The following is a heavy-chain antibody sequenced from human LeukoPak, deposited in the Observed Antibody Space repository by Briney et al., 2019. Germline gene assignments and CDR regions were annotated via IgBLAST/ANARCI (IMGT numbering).Heavy chain of an antibody. V-gene: IGHV1-2*02. CDR3: AREAARGGPPPKWDTDY. Sequence: ASVKVSCKASGYTFTGYYMHWVRQAPGQGLEWMGWINPNSGGTNYAQKFQGRVTMTRDTSISTAYMKLSRLRSDDTAVYYCAREAARGGPPPKWDTDYWGQGTLVTVSS. D-gene: IGHD1-26*01. J-gene: IGHJ4*02. CDR2: INPNSGGT. CDR1: GYTFTGYY.